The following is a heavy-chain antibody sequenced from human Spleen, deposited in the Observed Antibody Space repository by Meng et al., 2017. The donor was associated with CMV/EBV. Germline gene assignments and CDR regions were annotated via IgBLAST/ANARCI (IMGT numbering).Heavy chain of an antibody. J-gene: IGHJ3*02. CDR3: ARDGSYDFWSGYSMGAFDI. V-gene: IGHV3-66*01. Sequence: EVQLVESGGVLVQPGGSLSLSCAASGFTVSSNYMSWVRQAPGKGLEWVSVIYSGGSTYYADSVKGRFTISRDNSKNTLYLQMNSLRAEDTAVYYCARDGSYDFWSGYSMGAFDIWGQGTMVTVSS. D-gene: IGHD3-3*01. CDR2: IYSGGST. CDR1: GFTVSSNY.